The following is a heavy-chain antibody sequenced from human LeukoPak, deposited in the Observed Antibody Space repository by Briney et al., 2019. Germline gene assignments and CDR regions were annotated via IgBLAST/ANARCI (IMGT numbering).Heavy chain of an antibody. Sequence: GASVKVSCKASGYTFTGYYMHWVRQAPGQGLEWMGWINPNSGGTNYAQKFQGRVTMTRDTSISTAYMELSRLRSDDTAVYYCARGGYYDSSGYYYLDYWGQGTLVTVSS. CDR2: INPNSGGT. J-gene: IGHJ4*02. CDR1: GYTFTGYY. D-gene: IGHD3-22*01. V-gene: IGHV1-2*02. CDR3: ARGGYYDSSGYYYLDY.